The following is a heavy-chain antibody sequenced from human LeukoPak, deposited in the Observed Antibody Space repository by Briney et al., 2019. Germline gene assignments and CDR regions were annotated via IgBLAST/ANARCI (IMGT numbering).Heavy chain of an antibody. D-gene: IGHD3-16*01. CDR2: ISSNGGST. Sequence: PGGSLRLSCAASGFTFSSYAMHWVRQAPGKGLEYVSAISSNGGSTYYANSVKGRFTISRDNSKNTLYLQMGSLRAEDTAVYYCARERGPEGEDDAFDIWGQGTMVTVSS. V-gene: IGHV3-64*01. J-gene: IGHJ3*02. CDR3: ARERGPEGEDDAFDI. CDR1: GFTFSSYA.